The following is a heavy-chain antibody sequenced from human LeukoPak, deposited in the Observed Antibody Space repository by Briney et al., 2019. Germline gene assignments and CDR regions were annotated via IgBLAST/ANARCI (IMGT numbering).Heavy chain of an antibody. V-gene: IGHV3-21*01. D-gene: IGHD2-15*01. CDR1: GGSISSSSYY. J-gene: IGHJ4*02. CDR3: AKEGIAWSIDY. Sequence: ETLSLTCTVSGGSISSSSYYWGWVRQAPGKGLEWVSAISSSSRYIYYADSVKGRFTISRDNAKNSLYLQLNSLKADDTAVYYCAKEGIAWSIDYWGQGTLVTVSS. CDR2: ISSSSRYI.